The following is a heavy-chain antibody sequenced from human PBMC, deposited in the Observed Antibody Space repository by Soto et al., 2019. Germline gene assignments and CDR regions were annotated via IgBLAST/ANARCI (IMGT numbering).Heavy chain of an antibody. V-gene: IGHV3-30*18. CDR3: AKDGSGSYYNHFVY. J-gene: IGHJ4*02. Sequence: QVQLVESGGGVVQPGRSLRLSCAASGFTFSSYGMHWVRQVPGKGLEWVAVISYDGSNKYYADSVKGRFTISRDNSKNTLYLQMNSLRAEDTAVYYCAKDGSGSYYNHFVYWGQGTLVTVSS. D-gene: IGHD3-10*01. CDR1: GFTFSSYG. CDR2: ISYDGSNK.